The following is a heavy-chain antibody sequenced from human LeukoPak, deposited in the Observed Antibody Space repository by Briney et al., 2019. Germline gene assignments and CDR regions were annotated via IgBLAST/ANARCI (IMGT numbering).Heavy chain of an antibody. V-gene: IGHV1-18*01. Sequence: ASVKVSCKASGYTFTSYGISWVRQAPGQGPEWMGWISAYNGNTNYAQKLQGRVTMTTDTSTSTAYMELRSLRSDDTAVYYCARGSSSSYVYYYYGMDVWGQGTTVTVSS. D-gene: IGHD6-6*01. J-gene: IGHJ6*02. CDR1: GYTFTSYG. CDR3: ARGSSSSYVYYYYGMDV. CDR2: ISAYNGNT.